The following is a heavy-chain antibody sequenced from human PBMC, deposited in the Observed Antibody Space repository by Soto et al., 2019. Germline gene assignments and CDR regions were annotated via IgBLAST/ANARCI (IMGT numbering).Heavy chain of an antibody. V-gene: IGHV4-39*01. CDR3: ARGEIGIAAAGPDY. CDR1: GGSISSSSYY. CDR2: IYYSGST. D-gene: IGHD6-13*01. Sequence: PSETLSLTCTVSGGSISSSSYYWGWIRQPPGKGLEWIGSIYYSGSTYYNPSLKSRVTISVDTSKNQFSLKLSSVTAADTAVYYCARGEIGIAAAGPDYWGQGTLVTVSS. J-gene: IGHJ4*02.